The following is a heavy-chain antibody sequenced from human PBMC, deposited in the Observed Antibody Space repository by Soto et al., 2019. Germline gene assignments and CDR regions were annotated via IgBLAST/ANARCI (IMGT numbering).Heavy chain of an antibody. CDR1: GFTFSSYG. V-gene: IGHV3-30*18. Sequence: QVQLVESGGGVVQPGRSLRLACAASGFTFSSYGMHWVRQAPGKGLEWVAVISYDGSSKYDADSVKGRCTIRRHHSENTLYLHMYSLRAEDTAVYYGAKGGLLPRLGYCDYGGQGTLVAVSA. J-gene: IGHJ4*02. CDR3: AKGGLLPRLGYCDY. D-gene: IGHD3-22*01. CDR2: ISYDGSSK.